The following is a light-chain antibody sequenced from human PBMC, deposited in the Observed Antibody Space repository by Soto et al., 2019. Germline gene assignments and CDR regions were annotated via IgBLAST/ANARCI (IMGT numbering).Light chain of an antibody. CDR3: QQYDNLPPMDT. Sequence: DLQMTQSPSSLSASVGDRVTITSQASQDISNYLHWYQQKPGKAPKLLIYDASNLETGVPSRFSGRGSGTDFTFNISSLQPEDIASYYCQQYDNLPPMDTFGQGSKLEIK. J-gene: IGKJ2*01. V-gene: IGKV1-33*01. CDR1: QDISNY. CDR2: DAS.